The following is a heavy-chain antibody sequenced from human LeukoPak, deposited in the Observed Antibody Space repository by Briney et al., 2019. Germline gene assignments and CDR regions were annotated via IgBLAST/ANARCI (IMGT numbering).Heavy chain of an antibody. V-gene: IGHV3-23*01. CDR2: VTRSGEAS. J-gene: IGHJ4*02. D-gene: IGHD2-15*01. CDR1: GFTFSSLA. Sequence: GGSLRLSCAASGFTFSSLAMSWVRRAQGKGLEWVSTVTRSGEASYYADSVKGRFTISRDNSKNTVYLQMNTLRAEDTAVYFCAKDSPSCSGKDCLFCDYWGQGTLVTVSS. CDR3: AKDSPSCSGKDCLFCDY.